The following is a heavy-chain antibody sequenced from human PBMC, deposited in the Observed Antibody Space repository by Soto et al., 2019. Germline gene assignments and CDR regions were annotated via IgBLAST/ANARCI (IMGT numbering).Heavy chain of an antibody. J-gene: IGHJ4*02. CDR1: GFTCSSYS. CDR3: ARGPEYYDFWSGSNVDY. CDR2: ISSSSSYI. D-gene: IGHD3-3*01. V-gene: IGHV3-21*01. Sequence: GGSLRLSCAASGFTCSSYSMNWVRQAPGKGLEWVSSISSSSSYIYYADSVKGRFTISRDNAKNSLYLQMNSLRAEDTAVYYCARGPEYYDFWSGSNVDYWGQGTLVTVSS.